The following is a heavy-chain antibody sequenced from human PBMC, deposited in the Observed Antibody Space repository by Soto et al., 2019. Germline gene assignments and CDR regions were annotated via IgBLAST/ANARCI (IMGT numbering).Heavy chain of an antibody. CDR2: MNPNSGNT. CDR1: GYTFTSYD. J-gene: IGHJ4*02. CDR3: AREISGSYRLDH. D-gene: IGHD1-26*01. V-gene: IGHV1-8*01. Sequence: QVQLVQSGAEVKKPGASVKVSCKASGYTFTSYDINWVRQAPGKGLEWMGWMNPNSGNTGYAQKFQGRVTMTRNTSISTAYMELSSLRSEYTAVYYCAREISGSYRLDHWCQGTLVTVSS.